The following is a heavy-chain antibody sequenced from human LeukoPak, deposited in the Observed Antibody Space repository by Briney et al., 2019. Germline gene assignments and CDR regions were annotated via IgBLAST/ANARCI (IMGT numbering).Heavy chain of an antibody. CDR3: ARSDFWRSIDS. Sequence: SETLSLTCTVSDYSISSAYYWGWIRQPPGKGLEWIGIYHSGSTYYNPSLKSRVTISVDTSKNQFSLKLSSVTAADTAVYFCARSDFWRSIDSWGQGTLVTVSA. CDR2: IYHSGST. D-gene: IGHD3-3*01. J-gene: IGHJ4*02. CDR1: DYSISSAYY. V-gene: IGHV4-38-2*02.